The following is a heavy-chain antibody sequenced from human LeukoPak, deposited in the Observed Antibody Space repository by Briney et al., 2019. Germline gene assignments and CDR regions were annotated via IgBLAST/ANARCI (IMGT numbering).Heavy chain of an antibody. CDR3: AKDVPADCSSTSCYVDYFDY. Sequence: GGTLRLSCAASGFTFSSYGMSWVRQAPGKGLEWVSAISGSGGSTYYADSVKGRFTISRDNSKNTLYLQMNSLRAEDTAVYYCAKDVPADCSSTSCYVDYFDYWGQGTLVTVSS. V-gene: IGHV3-23*01. J-gene: IGHJ4*02. CDR1: GFTFSSYG. CDR2: ISGSGGST. D-gene: IGHD2-2*01.